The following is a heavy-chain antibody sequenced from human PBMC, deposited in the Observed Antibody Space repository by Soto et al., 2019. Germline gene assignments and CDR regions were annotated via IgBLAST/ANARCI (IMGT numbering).Heavy chain of an antibody. CDR1: GYTFTSYY. Sequence: ASVKVSCKASGYTFTSYYMHWVRQAPGQGLEWMGIIKPSGGSTSYAQKFQGRVTMTRDTSTSTVYMELSSLRSEDTAVYYCARDNDFWSGYGPYYYGMDVWGQGTTVTVSS. J-gene: IGHJ6*02. CDR2: IKPSGGST. D-gene: IGHD3-3*01. V-gene: IGHV1-46*01. CDR3: ARDNDFWSGYGPYYYGMDV.